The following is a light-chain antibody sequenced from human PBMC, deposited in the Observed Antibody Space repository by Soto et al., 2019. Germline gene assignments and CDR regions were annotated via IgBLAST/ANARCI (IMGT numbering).Light chain of an antibody. CDR2: DAS. V-gene: IGKV1-5*01. CDR1: ESISTW. J-gene: IGKJ1*01. CDR3: QQYTGT. Sequence: DIQMTQSPSTLSASVGDRDTITCRASESISTWLAWYQQKPGRAPKLLIYDASNLESGVPSRFSGSSSGTEFILTIDSVQPDDFATYYCQQYTGTFGQGTRVDIK.